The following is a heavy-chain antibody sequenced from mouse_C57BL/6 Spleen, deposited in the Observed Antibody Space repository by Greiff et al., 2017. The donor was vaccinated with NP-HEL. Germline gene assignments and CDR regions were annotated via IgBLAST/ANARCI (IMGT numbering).Heavy chain of an antibody. CDR1: GYAFSSYW. CDR2: IYPGDGDT. Sequence: VQLQQSGAELVKPGASVKISCKASGYAFSSYWMNWVKQRPGKGLEWIGQIYPGDGDTNYNGKFKGKATLTADKSSSTAYMQLSSLTSEDSAVYFCASLYDDGSSPGAMDYWGQGTSVTVSS. CDR3: ASLYDDGSSPGAMDY. V-gene: IGHV1-80*01. D-gene: IGHD1-1*01. J-gene: IGHJ4*01.